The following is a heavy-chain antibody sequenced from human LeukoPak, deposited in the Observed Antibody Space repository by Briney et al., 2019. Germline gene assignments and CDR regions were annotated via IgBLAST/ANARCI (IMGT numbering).Heavy chain of an antibody. CDR2: IFYSGST. V-gene: IGHV4-39*02. CDR3: ARTGYSSSWPFDY. Sequence: SETLSLTCTVSGDSISTRTYHWGWIRQPPGKGLEWIGTIFYSGSTYYNPSLKSRVAISVDTSKNHFSLKLSSVTAADTAVYYCARTGYSSSWPFDYWGQGTLVTVSS. J-gene: IGHJ4*02. CDR1: GDSISTRTYH. D-gene: IGHD6-13*01.